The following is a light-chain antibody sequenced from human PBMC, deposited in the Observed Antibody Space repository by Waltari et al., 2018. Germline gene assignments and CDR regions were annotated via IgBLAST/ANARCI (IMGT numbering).Light chain of an antibody. V-gene: IGKV3-11*01. CDR1: QSVSSY. J-gene: IGKJ2*03. Sequence: VILTQSPATLSLSPGERATLSCRASQSVSSYLAWCQQKPGQAPRLLIHSASSRATGIPDRFSGSGSGTEFTLTISSLEPEDVGVYHCYQHSSGYSFGQGTKVEIK. CDR2: SAS. CDR3: YQHSSGYS.